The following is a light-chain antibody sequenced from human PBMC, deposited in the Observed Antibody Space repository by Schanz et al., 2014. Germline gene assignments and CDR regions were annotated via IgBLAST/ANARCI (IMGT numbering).Light chain of an antibody. J-gene: IGKJ1*01. CDR3: QQYSTSPRP. V-gene: IGKV3-20*01. CDR2: GAS. CDR1: QSVSSY. Sequence: EIVLTQSPGTLSLSPGERATLSCRASQSVSSYLAWYQQKPGQAPRLLIYGASSRATGIPDRFSGSGSGTDFTLTISRLEPEDFAVYYCQQYSTSPRPFGQGTKVAIK.